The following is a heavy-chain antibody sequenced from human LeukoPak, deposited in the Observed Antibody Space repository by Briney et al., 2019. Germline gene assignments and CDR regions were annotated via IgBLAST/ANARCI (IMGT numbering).Heavy chain of an antibody. CDR2: INPNSGGT. CDR1: GYTFTGYY. Sequence: RASVKVSCKASGYTFTGYYMHWARQAPGQGLEWMGWINPNSGGTNYAQKFQGRVTMTRDTSISTAYMELSRLRSDDTAVYYCARDLLMITFGGLTLDYWGQGTLVTVSS. J-gene: IGHJ4*02. V-gene: IGHV1-2*02. D-gene: IGHD3-16*01. CDR3: ARDLLMITFGGLTLDY.